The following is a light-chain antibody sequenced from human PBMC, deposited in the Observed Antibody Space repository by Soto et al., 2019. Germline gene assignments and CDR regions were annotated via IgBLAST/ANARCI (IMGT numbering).Light chain of an antibody. J-gene: IGKJ4*01. CDR2: DAS. CDR1: QDISNY. CDR3: QQYHTVPPVT. Sequence: GDRVPLTCQASQDISNYLNWYQQKPGKAPKLLIYDASNLETGVPSRFSGSGSGTVFTFSIISLQPEDIGTYFCQQYHTVPPVTFGGGTKVEIK. V-gene: IGKV1-33*01.